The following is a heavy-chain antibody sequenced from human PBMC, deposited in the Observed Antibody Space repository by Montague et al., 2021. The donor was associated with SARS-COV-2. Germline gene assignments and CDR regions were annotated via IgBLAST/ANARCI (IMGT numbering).Heavy chain of an antibody. J-gene: IGHJ6*02. CDR3: AKDRRYYDFWSGYLGRPTRHYYYYGMDV. D-gene: IGHD3-3*01. Sequence: SLRLSRAASGFTFSSYGMHWVRQAPGKGLEWVAVISYDGSNKYYADSVKGRFTISRDNSKNTLYLQMNSLRAEDTAVYYCAKDRRYYDFWSGYLGRPTRHYYYYGMDVWGQGTTVTVSS. CDR1: GFTFSSYG. CDR2: ISYDGSNK. V-gene: IGHV3-30*18.